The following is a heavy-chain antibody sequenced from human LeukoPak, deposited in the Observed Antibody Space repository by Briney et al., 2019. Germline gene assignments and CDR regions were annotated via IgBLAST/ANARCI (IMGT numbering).Heavy chain of an antibody. J-gene: IGHJ4*02. CDR1: GGSFSGYY. V-gene: IGHV4-34*01. Sequence: ETLSLTCAVYGGSFSGYYWSWIRQPPGKGLEWIGEINHSGSTNYNPSLKSRVTISVDTSKNQFSLKLSSVTAADTAVYYGARGFLYYGSGSYYRPPDYWGQGTLVTVSS. CDR3: ARGFLYYGSGSYYRPPDY. D-gene: IGHD3-10*01. CDR2: INHSGST.